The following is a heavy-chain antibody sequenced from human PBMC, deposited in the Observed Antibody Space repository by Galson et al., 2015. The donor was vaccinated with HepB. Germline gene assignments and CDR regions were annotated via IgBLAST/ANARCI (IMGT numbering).Heavy chain of an antibody. D-gene: IGHD6-13*01. CDR3: ARRSSSWYSQGSWYFDL. CDR1: GYSISSSNW. Sequence: SETLSLTCAVSGYSISSSNWWGWIRQPPGKGLEWIGYIYYSGSTYYNPSLKSRVTMSVDTSKNQFSLKLSSVTAVDTAVYYCARRSSSWYSQGSWYFDLWGRGTLVTVSS. V-gene: IGHV4-28*01. J-gene: IGHJ2*01. CDR2: IYYSGST.